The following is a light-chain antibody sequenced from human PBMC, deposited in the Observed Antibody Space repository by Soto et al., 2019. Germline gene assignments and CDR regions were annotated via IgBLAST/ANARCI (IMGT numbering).Light chain of an antibody. J-gene: IGKJ3*01. CDR2: DAS. CDR3: QQRSNWPPIT. V-gene: IGKV3-11*01. CDR1: QSVDWY. Sequence: EIVLTQSPATMDSSPGNRATIYCXXSQSVDWYVAWYQQKPGQAPRLLIYDASTRATGIPDRFSGSGSGTDFTLTISSLEPEDFAIYYCQQRSNWPPITFGPGTKVDIK.